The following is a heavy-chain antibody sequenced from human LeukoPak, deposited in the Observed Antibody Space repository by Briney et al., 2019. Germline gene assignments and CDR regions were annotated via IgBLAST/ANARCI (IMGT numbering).Heavy chain of an antibody. V-gene: IGHV3-23*01. CDR1: GFTFSNYW. CDR3: AKSGVGGVKYYFDY. J-gene: IGHJ4*02. CDR2: ISGSGSNT. Sequence: GGSLRLSCAASGFTFSNYWMSWVRQAPGKGMEWVSGISGSGSNTYYADSVKGRFTISRDTSKNTLYLQMNSLRAEDTAVYFCAKSGVGGVKYYFDYWGQGTLVTVSS. D-gene: IGHD2-8*02.